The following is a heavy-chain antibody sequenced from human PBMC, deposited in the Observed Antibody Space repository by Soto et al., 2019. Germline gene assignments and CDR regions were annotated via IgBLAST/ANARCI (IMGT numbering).Heavy chain of an antibody. J-gene: IGHJ5*02. Sequence: GGSLRLSCAASGFTFDDYAMHWVRQAPGKGLEWVSGISWNSGSIGYADSVKGRFTISRDNAKNSLYLQMNSLRAEDTALYYCAKAPLAYSSSTSCYASWFDPWGQGTLATGS. V-gene: IGHV3-9*01. CDR1: GFTFDDYA. CDR3: AKAPLAYSSSTSCYASWFDP. CDR2: ISWNSGSI. D-gene: IGHD2-2*01.